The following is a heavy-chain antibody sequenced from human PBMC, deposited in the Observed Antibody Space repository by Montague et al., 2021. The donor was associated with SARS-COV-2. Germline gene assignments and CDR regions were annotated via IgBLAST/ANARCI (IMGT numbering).Heavy chain of an antibody. CDR3: AKVGDLMAGYSLVNLDN. CDR2: IHSGGRSS. CDR1: GFTFSGSP. D-gene: IGHD3-9*01. J-gene: IGHJ4*02. Sequence: SLRLSCAASGFTFSGSPMSWVRQAPGKGLEWVSVIHSGGRSSYYGKSVEGRFTVSRDNSKNTVYLQMSNLRAEDTAVYYCAKVGDLMAGYSLVNLDNWGQGTLVIVSS. V-gene: IGHV3-23*03.